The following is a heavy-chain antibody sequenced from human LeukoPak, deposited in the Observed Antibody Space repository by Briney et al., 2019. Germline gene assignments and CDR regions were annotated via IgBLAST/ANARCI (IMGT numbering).Heavy chain of an antibody. CDR2: IIPIFGTA. D-gene: IGHD2-21*02. V-gene: IGHV1-69*05. CDR3: ARGPLVVTAIPFLDY. Sequence: GASVKVSCKASGGTFSSYAISWVRQVPGQGLEWMGRIIPIFGTANYAQKFQGRVTITTDESTSTAYMELSSLRSEDMAVYYCARGPLVVTAIPFLDYWGQGTLVTVSS. J-gene: IGHJ4*02. CDR1: GGTFSSYA.